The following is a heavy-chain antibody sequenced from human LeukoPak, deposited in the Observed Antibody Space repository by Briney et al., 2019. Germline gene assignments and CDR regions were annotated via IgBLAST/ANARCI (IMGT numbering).Heavy chain of an antibody. CDR2: ISAYNGNT. CDR3: ARDSTIFGVVIRSLWFDP. J-gene: IGHJ5*02. V-gene: IGHV1-18*01. CDR1: GYTFTSYG. D-gene: IGHD3-3*01. Sequence: VKVSCKASGYTFTSYGISWVRQAPGKGLEWMGWISAYNGNTNYAQKLQGRVTMTTDTSTSTAYMELRSLRSDDTAVYYCARDSTIFGVVIRSLWFDPWGQGTLVTVSS.